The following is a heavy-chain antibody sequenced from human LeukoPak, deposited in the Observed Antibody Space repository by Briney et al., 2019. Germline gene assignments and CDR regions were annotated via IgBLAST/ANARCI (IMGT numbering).Heavy chain of an antibody. Sequence: PSETLSLTCTVSGYSISSGYYWGWIRQSPGKGLEWIGEIYHSGSTNYNPSLKDRVTMSVDKSKNQFSLKLSSVTAADTAVYYCARERLERLYFDYWGQGTLVTVSS. J-gene: IGHJ4*02. CDR2: IYHSGST. CDR1: GYSISSGYY. D-gene: IGHD1-1*01. V-gene: IGHV4-38-2*02. CDR3: ARERLERLYFDY.